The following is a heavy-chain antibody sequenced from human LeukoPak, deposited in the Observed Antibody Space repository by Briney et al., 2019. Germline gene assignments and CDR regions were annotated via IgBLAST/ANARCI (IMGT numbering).Heavy chain of an antibody. D-gene: IGHD2-2*01. J-gene: IGHJ3*01. Sequence: LGGSLRLSCAASGFTFSNYWMSWVRQAPGKRLEWVAKIKQDGSEKYYVDSVKGRFTISRDNAKNSLSLQMNSLRAEDTAVYYCARDQGYCTSASCRGGAFDVWGQGSMISVSS. CDR3: ARDQGYCTSASCRGGAFDV. CDR2: IKQDGSEK. CDR1: GFTFSNYW. V-gene: IGHV3-7*01.